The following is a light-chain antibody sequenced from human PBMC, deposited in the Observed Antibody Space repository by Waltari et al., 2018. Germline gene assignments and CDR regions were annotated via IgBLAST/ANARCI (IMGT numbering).Light chain of an antibody. CDR1: NLEDKD. J-gene: IGLJ1*01. V-gene: IGLV3-1*01. CDR3: QTWDDTTV. Sequence: SYELTQPPSVSVSPGQTATISCAATNLEDKDVSWYQQKTGQPPVLVMYQDTKRPSGIPERFSGSNSGNTATLIISETQALDEAVYYCQTWDDTTVFGGGTTVSVL. CDR2: QDT.